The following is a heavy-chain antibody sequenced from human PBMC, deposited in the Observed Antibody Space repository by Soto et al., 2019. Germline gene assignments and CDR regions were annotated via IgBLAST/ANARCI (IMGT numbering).Heavy chain of an antibody. CDR2: IYYSGST. V-gene: IGHV4-39*01. CDR3: ARWSYYYAFDI. Sequence: SETLSLTCTVAGGYISSSSYYWGWIRQPPGKGLEWIGSIYYSGSTYYNPSLKSRVTISVDTSKNQFSLKLSSVTAADTAVYYCARWSYYYAFDIWGQGTMVNVSS. D-gene: IGHD1-26*01. CDR1: GGYISSSSYY. J-gene: IGHJ3*02.